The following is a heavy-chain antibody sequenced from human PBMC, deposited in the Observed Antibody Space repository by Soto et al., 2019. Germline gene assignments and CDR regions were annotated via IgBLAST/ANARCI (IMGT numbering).Heavy chain of an antibody. CDR1: GFPCGSYD. V-gene: IGHV3-23*01. CDR3: AKATATGGGAFDF. J-gene: IGHJ3*01. Sequence: GGSLRLSCAASGFPCGSYDMTWVRQAPGKGLEWVSAILVDGRTFYVDSVKGRFTISRDNSRNTVYLQMNSLTAGDTALYYCAKATATGGGAFDFCGQGTMVTVSS. D-gene: IGHD2-8*02. CDR2: ILVDGRT.